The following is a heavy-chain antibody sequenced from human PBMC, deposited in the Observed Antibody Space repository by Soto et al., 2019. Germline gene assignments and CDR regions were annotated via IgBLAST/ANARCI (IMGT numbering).Heavy chain of an antibody. CDR3: AKVANEMAGYDFYYYYMDV. V-gene: IGHV3-23*01. CDR2: ISGSGGST. J-gene: IGHJ6*03. CDR1: GFTFSSYA. Sequence: GGSLRLSCAASGFTFSSYAMSWVRQAPGKGLEWVSAISGSGGSTYYADSVKGRFTISRDNSKNTLYLQMNSLRAEDTAVYYCAKVANEMAGYDFYYYYMDVWGKGTTVTVSS. D-gene: IGHD3-9*01.